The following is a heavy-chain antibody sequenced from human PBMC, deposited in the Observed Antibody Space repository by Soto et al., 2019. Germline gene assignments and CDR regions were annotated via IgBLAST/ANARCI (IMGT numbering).Heavy chain of an antibody. D-gene: IGHD5-18*01. CDR2: ISYDGSNK. CDR1: GFPFSSYG. CDR3: AKPGATRIGYGYYFDY. Sequence: GGSLRLSCAASGFPFSSYGMHWVRQAPGKGLEWVAVISYDGSNKYYADSVKGRFTISRDNSKNTLYLQMNSLRAEDTAVYYCAKPGATRIGYGYYFDYGGQGTLVTVSS. V-gene: IGHV3-30*18. J-gene: IGHJ4*02.